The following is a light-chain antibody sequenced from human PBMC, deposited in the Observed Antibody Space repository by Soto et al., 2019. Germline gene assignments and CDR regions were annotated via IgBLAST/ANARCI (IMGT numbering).Light chain of an antibody. CDR1: SSNIGTNY. Sequence: QSVLTQPPSASAIPGQRVTISCSGSSSNIGTNYVYWYQHLPGTAPKLLIYRNDQRPSGVPDRFSGSMSGTAASLAIGGLRSEDEADYYCAAWDDSLSGVVFGGGTQLTVL. CDR3: AAWDDSLSGVV. CDR2: RND. J-gene: IGLJ2*01. V-gene: IGLV1-47*01.